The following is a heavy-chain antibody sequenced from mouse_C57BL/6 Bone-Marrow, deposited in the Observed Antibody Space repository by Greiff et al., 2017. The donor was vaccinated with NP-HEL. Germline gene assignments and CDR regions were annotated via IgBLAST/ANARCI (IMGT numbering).Heavy chain of an antibody. D-gene: IGHD4-1*01. Sequence: EVQLMESGGGLVKPGGSLKLSCAASGFTFSSYAMSWVRQTPEKRLEWVATISDGGSYTYYPDNVKGRFTISRDNAKNNLYLQMSHLKSEDTAMYYCARENWDLDYWGQGTTLTVSS. CDR2: ISDGGSYT. CDR3: ARENWDLDY. V-gene: IGHV5-4*01. J-gene: IGHJ2*01. CDR1: GFTFSSYA.